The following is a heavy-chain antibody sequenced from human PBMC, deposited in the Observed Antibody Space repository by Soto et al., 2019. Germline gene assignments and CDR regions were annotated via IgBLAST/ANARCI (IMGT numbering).Heavy chain of an antibody. V-gene: IGHV5-51*01. CDR3: ARDGGVNCSSTSCYYYYYYGMAV. CDR2: IYPGDSDT. CDR1: GYSFTSYW. J-gene: IGHJ6*02. Sequence: PGDSLKISCLGSGYSFTSYWIAWVRQVPGKGLEWMGSIYPGDSDTRYSPSFQGQVTISADKSISTAYLQWSSLKASDTAMYYCARDGGVNCSSTSCYYYYYYGMAVWGQGTTVTVSS. D-gene: IGHD2-2*01.